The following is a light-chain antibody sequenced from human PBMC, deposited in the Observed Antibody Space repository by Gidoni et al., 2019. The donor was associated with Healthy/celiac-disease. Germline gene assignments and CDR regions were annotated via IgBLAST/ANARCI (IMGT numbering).Light chain of an antibody. J-gene: IGKJ2*01. CDR2: AAS. CDR1: QSISSY. Sequence: DIQMTQSPSSLSASVGDRVTITCRASQSISSYLNWYQQKPGKAPKLLIYAASSLQSGVPSRFSGSGSGTDFTLTISSLQPEDFATYYCQQSYSTPRKTFGPGTKLEIK. V-gene: IGKV1-39*01. CDR3: QQSYSTPRKT.